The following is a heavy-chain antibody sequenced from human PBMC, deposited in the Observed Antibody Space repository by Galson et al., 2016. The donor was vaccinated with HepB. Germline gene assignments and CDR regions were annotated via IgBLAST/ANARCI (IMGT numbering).Heavy chain of an antibody. V-gene: IGHV3-23*01. D-gene: IGHD7-27*01. CDR2: ITGSGVTT. CDR1: GFTFSSYA. CDR3: AKDSWGTGAWEIPCGA. Sequence: SLRLSCAASGFTFSSYAMSWVRQAPGKGLEWVSTITGSGVTTDYADSVKGRFTISRDNSKSTLHLQMNSLGAEDTAIYYGAKDSWGTGAWEIPCGAWGQGTLVTVSS. J-gene: IGHJ5*02.